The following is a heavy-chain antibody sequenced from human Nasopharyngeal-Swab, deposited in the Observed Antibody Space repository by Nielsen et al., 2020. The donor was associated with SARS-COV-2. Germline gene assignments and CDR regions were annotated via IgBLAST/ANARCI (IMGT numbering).Heavy chain of an antibody. CDR3: AKVSGDYDSSGYPQRAYFDY. J-gene: IGHJ4*02. D-gene: IGHD3-22*01. CDR1: GFTFSSYA. CDR2: ISGSGGST. V-gene: IGHV3-23*01. Sequence: GESLKISCAASGFTFSSYAMHWVRQAPGKGLEWVSAISGSGGSTYYADSVKGRFTISRDNSKNTLYLQMNSLRAEDTAVYYCAKVSGDYDSSGYPQRAYFDYWGQGTLVTVSS.